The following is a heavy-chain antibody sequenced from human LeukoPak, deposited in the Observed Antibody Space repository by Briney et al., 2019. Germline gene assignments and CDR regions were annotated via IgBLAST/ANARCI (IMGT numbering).Heavy chain of an antibody. CDR1: GGSFSGYY. CDR3: ARGLRKTKLPHAFDI. V-gene: IGHV4-34*01. D-gene: IGHD4-23*01. CDR2: INHSGST. Sequence: SETLSLTCAVYGGSFSGYYWSWIRHPPGKGLEWIGEINHSGSTNYNPSLKSRVTISVDTSKNQFSLKLSSVTAADTAVYYCARGLRKTKLPHAFDIWGQGTMVTVSS. J-gene: IGHJ3*02.